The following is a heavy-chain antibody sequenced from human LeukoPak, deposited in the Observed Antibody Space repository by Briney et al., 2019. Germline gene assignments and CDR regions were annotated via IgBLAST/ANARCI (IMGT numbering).Heavy chain of an antibody. CDR2: IKQDGSEK. CDR1: GFTFSSYW. V-gene: IGHV3-7*01. Sequence: GGSLRLSCADSGFTFSSYWMSWVRQAPGKGLEWVANIKQDGSEKYYVDSVKGRFTISRDNAKNSLYLELNSLRAEDTGVYFCARDRGWQQFDYWGQGTLVTVSS. J-gene: IGHJ4*01. D-gene: IGHD5-24*01. CDR3: ARDRGWQQFDY.